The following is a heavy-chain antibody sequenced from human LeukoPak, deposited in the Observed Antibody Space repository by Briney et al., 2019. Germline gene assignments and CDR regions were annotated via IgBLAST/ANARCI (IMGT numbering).Heavy chain of an antibody. Sequence: SGPTLRNPTQTLTLTCTFSGFSLSTSGEGVGWIRQPPGKALERLALIYWNDDRRYSPSLKSRLTITKDTSKNQVVLPMTNMDPVDTGTYYCAHLFRHYGPPCYFDYWGQGTMVTHCS. J-gene: IGHJ4*02. CDR3: AHLFRHYGPPCYFDY. CDR2: IYWNDDR. D-gene: IGHD2-21*01. CDR1: GFSLSTSGEG. V-gene: IGHV2-5*01.